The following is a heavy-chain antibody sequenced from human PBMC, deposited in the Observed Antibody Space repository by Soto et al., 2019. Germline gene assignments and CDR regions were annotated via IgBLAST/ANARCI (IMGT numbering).Heavy chain of an antibody. Sequence: SETLSLTCTVSGGSMNSLEFYWSWIRQPPGKGLEVIVYSSSSGRTYSNPSLRSRGPISVNTSKTQSSLKLTSVTAADTAVFYWAREYGASWYFGLWGRGTRFTVSS. V-gene: IGHV4-30-4*01. CDR2: SSSSGRT. CDR3: AREYGASWYFGL. D-gene: IGHD3-10*01. J-gene: IGHJ2*01. CDR1: GGSMNSLEFY.